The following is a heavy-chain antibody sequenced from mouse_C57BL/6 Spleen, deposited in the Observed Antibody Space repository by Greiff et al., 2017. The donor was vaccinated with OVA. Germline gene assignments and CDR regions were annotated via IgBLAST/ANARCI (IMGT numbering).Heavy chain of an antibody. V-gene: IGHV5-17*01. J-gene: IGHJ4*01. Sequence: EVMLVESGGGLVKPGGSLKLSCAASGFTFSDYGMHWVRQAPEKGLEWVAYISSGSSTIYYADTVKGRFTISRDNAKNTLFLQMTSLRSEDTAMYYCASSAYYSNSYAMDYWGQGTSVTVSS. CDR2: ISSGSSTI. CDR3: ASSAYYSNSYAMDY. D-gene: IGHD2-5*01. CDR1: GFTFSDYG.